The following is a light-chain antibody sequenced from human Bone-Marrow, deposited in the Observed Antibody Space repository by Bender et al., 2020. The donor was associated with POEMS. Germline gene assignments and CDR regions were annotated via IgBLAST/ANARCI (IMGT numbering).Light chain of an antibody. V-gene: IGLV2-11*01. Sequence: QSALTQPRSVSGSPGQSVTISCTETSSDVGSYDLVSWYQQHPGKAPQLMIFDVSKRPAGVPDRFSGSKSGNTASLTISGLQTEDEADYYCCSYVGSYTLQFGGGTKVNVL. CDR1: SSDVGSYDL. J-gene: IGLJ2*01. CDR2: DVS. CDR3: CSYVGSYTLQ.